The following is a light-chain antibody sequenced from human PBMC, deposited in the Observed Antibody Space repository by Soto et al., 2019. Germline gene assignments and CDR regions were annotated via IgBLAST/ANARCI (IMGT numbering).Light chain of an antibody. V-gene: IGKV1-5*01. CDR1: QSISSW. CDR3: QQYNTYLRT. Sequence: DIQMTQSPSTLSASVGDRVTITCRASQSISSWLAWYQQKPGKAPKLLIYDASSLESGVPSRFSGSGSGTEFTLTISSLQPDDFATYYCQQYNTYLRTFGQGTNVDIK. CDR2: DAS. J-gene: IGKJ1*01.